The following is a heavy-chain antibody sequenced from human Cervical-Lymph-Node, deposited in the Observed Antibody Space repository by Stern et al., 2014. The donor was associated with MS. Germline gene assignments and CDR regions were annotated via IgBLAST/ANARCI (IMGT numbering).Heavy chain of an antibody. CDR1: GFPVGASY. V-gene: IGHV3-66*01. D-gene: IGHD6-6*01. Sequence: VQLVESGGGLVQPGGSLRLSCEASGFPVGASYMNWVRQAPGKGREWGSMIHTVGHTHYADSVKGRFTISRANAKNALYLQMDRLTVEDTAVYYCAREIAGRRFEDWGRGTLVAVSP. J-gene: IGHJ4*02. CDR3: AREIAGRRFED. CDR2: IHTVGHT.